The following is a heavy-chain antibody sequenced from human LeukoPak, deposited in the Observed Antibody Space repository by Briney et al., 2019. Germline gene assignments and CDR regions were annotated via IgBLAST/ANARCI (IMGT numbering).Heavy chain of an antibody. CDR3: ARVRVAAAGTKRNTFDY. CDR2: IDDSGNT. D-gene: IGHD6-13*01. J-gene: IGHJ4*02. Sequence: SETLSLTCTVSGGSISRYYWSWIRRPPGKGLEWIGYIDDSGNTNYNPSLKSRVTISVDTSKNQFSLKLSSVTAADTAVYYCARVRVAAAGTKRNTFDYWGQGTLVTVSS. V-gene: IGHV4-59*12. CDR1: GGSISRYY.